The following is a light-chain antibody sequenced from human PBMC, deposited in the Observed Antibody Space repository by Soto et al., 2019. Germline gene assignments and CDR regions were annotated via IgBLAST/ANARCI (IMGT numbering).Light chain of an antibody. Sequence: EIVLTQSPGTLSMSPGERATLPCRASQSVSGRFLAWYQQKPGQAPRLLIHGASSRAPGISARFSGSGAGTDFTLTISSLEPEDFAVYYCQQYNNWPRTFGQGTKVDI. V-gene: IGKV3-20*01. J-gene: IGKJ1*01. CDR1: QSVSGRF. CDR3: QQYNNWPRT. CDR2: GAS.